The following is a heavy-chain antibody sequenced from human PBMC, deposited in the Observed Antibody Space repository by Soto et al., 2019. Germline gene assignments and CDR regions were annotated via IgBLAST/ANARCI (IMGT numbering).Heavy chain of an antibody. Sequence: QVQLVQSGAEVKKPGSSVKVSCKASGGTFSSYAISWVRQAPGQGLEWMGGIIPIFGTANYAQKFQGRVTITADEATRTAYMEVSSLRSEETAVDYCARGGYSYGYGYWGQGTLVTVSS. V-gene: IGHV1-69*01. D-gene: IGHD5-18*01. CDR1: GGTFSSYA. CDR2: IIPIFGTA. J-gene: IGHJ4*02. CDR3: ARGGYSYGYGY.